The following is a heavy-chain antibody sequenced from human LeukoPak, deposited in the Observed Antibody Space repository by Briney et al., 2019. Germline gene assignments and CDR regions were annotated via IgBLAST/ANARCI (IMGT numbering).Heavy chain of an antibody. CDR1: GFRFSSRW. J-gene: IGHJ6*03. Sequence: GGSLRLSCAASGFRFSSRWMSWARQAPGKGLEWVANIKQDGSEKYYVDSVKGRFTISRDNAQNSLHLQMNSLRAEDTAVYYCARAPRRGVMDVWGTGTTVSVAS. CDR2: IKQDGSEK. V-gene: IGHV3-7*01. CDR3: ARAPRRGVMDV. D-gene: IGHD3-10*01.